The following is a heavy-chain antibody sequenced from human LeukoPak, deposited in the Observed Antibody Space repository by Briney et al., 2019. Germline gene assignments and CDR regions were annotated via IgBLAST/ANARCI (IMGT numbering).Heavy chain of an antibody. J-gene: IGHJ6*03. CDR3: ARVGGITLALAPSPFPDYNYYYMDV. CDR2: ISGSGGST. V-gene: IGHV3-23*01. CDR1: GFTFNNFA. Sequence: PGGSLRLSCAASGFTFNNFAMSWVRQAPGKGLEWVSAISGSGGSTYYADSVKGRFTISRDNAKKSLYLQMNSLRAEDTAVYYCARVGGITLALAPSPFPDYNYYYMDVWGKGTTVTVSS. D-gene: IGHD3-10*01.